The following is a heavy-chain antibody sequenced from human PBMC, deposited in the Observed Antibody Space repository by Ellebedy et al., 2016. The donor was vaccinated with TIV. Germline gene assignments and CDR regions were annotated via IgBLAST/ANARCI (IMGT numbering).Heavy chain of an antibody. CDR1: GFTFSSYA. Sequence: GGSLRLSXAASGFTFSSYAMSWVRQAPGKGLEWVSAISGSGGSTYYADSVKGRFTISRDNSKNTLYLQMNSLRAEDTAVYYCAKGSVGASYRFDYWGQGTLVTVSS. V-gene: IGHV3-23*01. J-gene: IGHJ4*02. CDR2: ISGSGGST. CDR3: AKGSVGASYRFDY. D-gene: IGHD1-26*01.